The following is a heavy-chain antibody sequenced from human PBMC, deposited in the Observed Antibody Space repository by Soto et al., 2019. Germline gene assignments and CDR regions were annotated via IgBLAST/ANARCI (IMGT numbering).Heavy chain of an antibody. D-gene: IGHD2-2*01. CDR3: ATSNTTCPGCYS. J-gene: IGHJ5*02. Sequence: SGSLCLTCLVSGVTLSRGCFTWVWQSPGKGLEWIGYISHSGLRHYRASLQSRLTMSVETSKNQFSLNLTSVTAADTAIYYCATSNTTCPGCYSWGQGTLVTVSS. CDR2: ISHSGLR. CDR1: GVTLSRGC. V-gene: IGHV4-59*01.